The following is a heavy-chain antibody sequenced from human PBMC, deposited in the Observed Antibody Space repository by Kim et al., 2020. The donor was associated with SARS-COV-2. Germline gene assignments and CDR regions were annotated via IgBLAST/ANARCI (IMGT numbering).Heavy chain of an antibody. CDR1: GYSISSGYY. CDR2: IYHSGST. Sequence: SETLSLTCTVSGYSISSGYYWGWIRQPPGKGLEWIGSIYHSGSTYYNPSLKSRVTISVDTSKNQFSLKLSSVTAADTAAYYCARDKSYGGSMVRGVREFDIWGQGTMVTVSS. CDR3: ARDKSYGGSMVRGVREFDI. D-gene: IGHD3-10*01. J-gene: IGHJ3*02. V-gene: IGHV4-38-2*02.